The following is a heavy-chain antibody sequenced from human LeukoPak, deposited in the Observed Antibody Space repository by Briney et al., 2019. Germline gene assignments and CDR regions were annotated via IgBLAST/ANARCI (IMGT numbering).Heavy chain of an antibody. CDR2: IKEDESEK. CDR3: ARGDEYSSGWYGEFLNY. D-gene: IGHD6-19*01. J-gene: IGHJ4*02. V-gene: IGHV3-7*01. CDR1: GFTLSSSW. Sequence: GGSLRLSCAASGFTLSSSWMSWVRQAPGKGLQWVANIKEDESEKDYVDSVKGRFTISRDNAKNSLYLQMNSLRAEDTAVYYCARGDEYSSGWYGEFLNYWGQGTLVTVSS.